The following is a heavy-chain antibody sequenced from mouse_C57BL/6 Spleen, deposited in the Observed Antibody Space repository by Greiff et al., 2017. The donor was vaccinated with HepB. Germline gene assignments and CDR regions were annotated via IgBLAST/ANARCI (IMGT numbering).Heavy chain of an antibody. D-gene: IGHD1-1*01. CDR2: IDPEDGDT. CDR3: TTDYYGGSPFAY. J-gene: IGHJ3*01. Sequence: EVQLQQSGAELVRPGASVKLSCTASGFNIKDYYMHWVKQRPEQGLEWIGRIDPEDGDTEYAPKFQGKATMTADTSSNTAYLQPSSLTSGDTAVYYCTTDYYGGSPFAYWGQGTLVTVSA. CDR1: GFNIKDYY. V-gene: IGHV14-1*01.